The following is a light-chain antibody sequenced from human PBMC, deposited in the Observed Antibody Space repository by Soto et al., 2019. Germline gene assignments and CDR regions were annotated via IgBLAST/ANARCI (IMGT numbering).Light chain of an antibody. Sequence: IQMTQSPSTLSASVGDRVTITCRASQTISSWLAWYQQKPGKAPKLLIYKASTLKSRVPSRFSGSGSGTEFTLTISSLQPDDFATYYCQHYNSYSEAFGQGTKVDIK. CDR1: QTISSW. J-gene: IGKJ1*01. CDR3: QHYNSYSEA. V-gene: IGKV1-5*03. CDR2: KAS.